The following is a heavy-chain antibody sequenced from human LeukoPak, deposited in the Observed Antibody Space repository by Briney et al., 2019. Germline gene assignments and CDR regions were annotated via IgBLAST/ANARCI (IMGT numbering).Heavy chain of an antibody. CDR1: GRSISSYY. CDR3: ARGYCSGGSCYSDYFDY. CDR2: IYHSGST. D-gene: IGHD2-15*01. V-gene: IGHV4-59*01. Sequence: SETLSLTCTVSGRSISSYYWSWIRQPPGKGLEWIGYIYHSGSTNYNPSLKSRVTISVDTSKNQFSLKLSSVTAADTAVYYCARGYCSGGSCYSDYFDYWGQGTLVTVSS. J-gene: IGHJ4*02.